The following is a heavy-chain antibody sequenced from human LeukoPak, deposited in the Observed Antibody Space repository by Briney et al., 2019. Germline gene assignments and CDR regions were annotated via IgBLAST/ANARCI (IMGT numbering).Heavy chain of an antibody. CDR3: ARANPSEYSGYEDFDY. CDR2: TYYSGST. D-gene: IGHD5-12*01. V-gene: IGHV4-59*01. J-gene: IGHJ4*02. Sequence: SETLSLTCTASGGSISSYYWSWIRQPPGKGLEWIGYTYYSGSTNYNPSLKSRVTISVDTSKNQFSLKLSSVTAADTAVYYCARANPSEYSGYEDFDYWGQGTLVTVSS. CDR1: GGSISSYY.